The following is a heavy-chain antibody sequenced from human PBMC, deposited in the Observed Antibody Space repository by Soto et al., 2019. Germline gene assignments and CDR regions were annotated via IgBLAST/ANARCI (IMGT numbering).Heavy chain of an antibody. J-gene: IGHJ1*01. CDR2: IYHSGNT. CDR3: ARASGDDYKSTEYFQL. V-gene: IGHV4-38-2*02. CDR1: GYSISRGYY. Sequence: PSETLSLPCTVSGYSISRGYYWGWIRQPPGKGLEWIGSIYHSGNTYYNPSLKSRVIVSVDTSKNQFSLNLSSVTAADTAVYYCARASGDDYKSTEYFQLWGRGTLVTVSS. D-gene: IGHD4-4*01.